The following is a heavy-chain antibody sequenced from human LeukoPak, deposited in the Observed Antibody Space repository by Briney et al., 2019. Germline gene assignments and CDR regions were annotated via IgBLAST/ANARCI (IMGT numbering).Heavy chain of an antibody. CDR1: GFTFSSYS. V-gene: IGHV3-21*01. CDR3: ARFIGPEYSSGWYEHY. J-gene: IGHJ4*02. CDR2: IISSSSYI. D-gene: IGHD6-19*01. Sequence: PGGSLRLSCAASGFTFSSYSMNWVRQAPGKGLEWVSSIISSSSYIYYADSVKGRFTISTDKAKNSLYLQMNSLRAEDTAVYYCARFIGPEYSSGWYEHYWGQGTLVTVSS.